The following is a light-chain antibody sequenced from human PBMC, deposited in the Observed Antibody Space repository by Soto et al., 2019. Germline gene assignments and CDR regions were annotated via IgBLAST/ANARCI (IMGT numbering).Light chain of an antibody. Sequence: QSVLSQPPSASGTPGQRITMSCSGSTSNIGRNTVNWYQQLPGAAPKLLIYTNNQRPSGVPDRFSSSKSGTSASLAINGLQSEDEADYYCAELDDSLNGFYVFVNGTKLTVL. CDR2: TNN. V-gene: IGLV1-44*01. CDR1: TSNIGRNT. J-gene: IGLJ1*01. CDR3: AELDDSLNGFYV.